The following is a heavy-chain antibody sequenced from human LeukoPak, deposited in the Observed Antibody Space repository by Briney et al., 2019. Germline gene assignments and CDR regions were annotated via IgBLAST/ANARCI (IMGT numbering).Heavy chain of an antibody. Sequence: SETLSLTCTVSGGSISSHYWSWIRQPPGKGLEWLGYIYYSGSTNYNPSLKGRVSISADTSEEHLSLKLSSVTAADTAMYYCARVAESRYSGLPQAFDIWGQGTMVTVSS. V-gene: IGHV4-59*11. CDR3: ARVAESRYSGLPQAFDI. CDR1: GGSISSHY. J-gene: IGHJ3*02. D-gene: IGHD1-26*01. CDR2: IYYSGST.